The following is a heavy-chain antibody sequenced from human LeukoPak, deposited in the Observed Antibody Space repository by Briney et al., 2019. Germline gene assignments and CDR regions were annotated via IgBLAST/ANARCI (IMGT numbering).Heavy chain of an antibody. CDR1: GFTFSNAW. CDR3: TTRSVVVPTAISL. V-gene: IGHV3-15*01. J-gene: IGHJ4*02. D-gene: IGHD2-2*01. Sequence: GGSLRLSCAVSGFTFSNAWMSWVHQAPGKGLEWVGRIKSKTDGGTTDYAAPVKGRFTISRDDSKNTLYLQMNSLKTEDTAVYYCTTRSVVVPTAISLWGQGTLVTVSS. CDR2: IKSKTDGGTT.